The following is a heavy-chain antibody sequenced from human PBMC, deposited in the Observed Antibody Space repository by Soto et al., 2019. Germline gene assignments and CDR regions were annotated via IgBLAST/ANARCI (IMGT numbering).Heavy chain of an antibody. Sequence: SVKVSCKASGGTFSSYAISWVRQAPGQGLEWMGGIIPIFGTANYAQKFQGRATITADESTSTAYMELSSLRSEDTAVYYCATGVDTAMVTAWFYFDYWGQGTPVTVSS. CDR1: GGTFSSYA. D-gene: IGHD5-18*01. CDR3: ATGVDTAMVTAWFYFDY. V-gene: IGHV1-69*13. CDR2: IIPIFGTA. J-gene: IGHJ4*02.